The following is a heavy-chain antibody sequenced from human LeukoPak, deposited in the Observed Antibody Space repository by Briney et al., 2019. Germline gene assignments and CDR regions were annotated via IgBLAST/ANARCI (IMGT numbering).Heavy chain of an antibody. Sequence: PSETLSLTCTVSGGSISGNFFWSWLRQPPGKGVGWIGYISPSGTTFYNASLKSRLDVSIDTSKGQFSLKLSSVTAADTAVYYCARVTVEMSTTSFDYWGQGTLVTVSS. CDR1: GGSISGNFF. D-gene: IGHD5-24*01. J-gene: IGHJ4*02. V-gene: IGHV4-30-4*02. CDR3: ARVTVEMSTTSFDY. CDR2: ISPSGTT.